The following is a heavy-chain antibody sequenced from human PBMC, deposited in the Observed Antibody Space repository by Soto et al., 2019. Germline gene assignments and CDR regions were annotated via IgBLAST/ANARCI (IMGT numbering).Heavy chain of an antibody. V-gene: IGHV1-69*06. J-gene: IGHJ4*02. CDR2: IIPIFGTA. D-gene: IGHD4-17*01. CDR3: AKWSLATTVTTNVTRGFDY. Sequence: QVQLVQSGAEVKKPGSSVKVSCKASGGTFSSYAISWVRQAPGQGLEWMGGIIPIFGTANYAQKFQVRVTITADKSTCTAYIELSSLRSEDKAVYSCAKWSLATTVTTNVTRGFDYWGQGTLVTVSS. CDR1: GGTFSSYA.